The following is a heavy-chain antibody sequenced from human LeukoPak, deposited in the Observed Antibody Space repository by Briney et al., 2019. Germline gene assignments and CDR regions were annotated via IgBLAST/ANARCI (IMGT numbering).Heavy chain of an antibody. D-gene: IGHD6-19*01. V-gene: IGHV4-4*02. CDR1: GGSISSSNW. Sequence: PSGTLSLPCAVSGGSISSSNWWSWVRQPPGKGLEWIGEIYHSGSTNYNPSLKSRVTISVDKSKNQFSLKLCSVTAADTAVYYCARASAVAGTRDLDYWGQGTLVTVSS. CDR2: IYHSGST. J-gene: IGHJ4*02. CDR3: ARASAVAGTRDLDY.